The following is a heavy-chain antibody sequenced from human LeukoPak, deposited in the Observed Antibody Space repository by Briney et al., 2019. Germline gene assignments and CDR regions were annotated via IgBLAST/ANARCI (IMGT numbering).Heavy chain of an antibody. J-gene: IGHJ4*02. Sequence: PSETLSLTCTVSGGSISSYYWSWIRQPAGKGLEWIGRIYTSGSTNYNPSLKSRVTTSVDTSKNQFSLKLSSVTAADTAVYYCVRGLDSSSYVDSWGQGTLVTVSS. V-gene: IGHV4-4*07. CDR1: GGSISSYY. CDR3: VRGLDSSSYVDS. D-gene: IGHD6-13*01. CDR2: IYTSGST.